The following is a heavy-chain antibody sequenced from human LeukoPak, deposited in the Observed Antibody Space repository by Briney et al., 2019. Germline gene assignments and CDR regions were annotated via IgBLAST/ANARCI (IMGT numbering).Heavy chain of an antibody. CDR3: ARVPTYYDFWSGYYTAVYFDY. CDR2: ISAYSGNT. CDR1: GYTFTSYG. J-gene: IGHJ4*02. Sequence: GASVKVSCKASGYTFTSYGISWVRQAPGQGLEWMGWISAYSGNTNYAQKLQGRVTMATDTSTSTAYMELRSLRSDDTAVYYCARVPTYYDFWSGYYTAVYFDYWGQGTLVTVSS. V-gene: IGHV1-18*01. D-gene: IGHD3-3*01.